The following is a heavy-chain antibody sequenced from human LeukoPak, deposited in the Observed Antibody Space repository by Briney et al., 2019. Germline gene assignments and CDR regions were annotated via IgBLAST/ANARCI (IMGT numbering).Heavy chain of an antibody. CDR1: GYTFTGYY. D-gene: IGHD2-2*01. V-gene: IGHV1-2*02. J-gene: IGHJ4*02. CDR2: IDPNNGGT. CDR3: AGGPFIVVVPAAVTPFDY. Sequence: GASVRVSCKASGYTFTGYYIHWVRQAPGQGLQWMGWIDPNNGGTIYIEMFQGRVTMTRDTSISTAYMELSRLRSDDTAVYYCAGGPFIVVVPAAVTPFDYWGQGTLVTVSS.